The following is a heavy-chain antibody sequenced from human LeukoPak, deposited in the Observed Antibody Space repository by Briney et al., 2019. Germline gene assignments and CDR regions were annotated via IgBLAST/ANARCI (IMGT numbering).Heavy chain of an antibody. J-gene: IGHJ1*01. CDR2: IYTSGST. CDR3: ARDFPAAGIYFQH. CDR1: GGSISSGSYY. D-gene: IGHD6-13*01. Sequence: PSETLSLTCTVSGGSISSGSYYWSWIRQPAGKGREWIGRIYTSGSTNYNPSLKSRVTISVDTSKNQFSLKLSSVTAADTAVYYCARDFPAAGIYFQHWGQGTLVTVSS. V-gene: IGHV4-61*02.